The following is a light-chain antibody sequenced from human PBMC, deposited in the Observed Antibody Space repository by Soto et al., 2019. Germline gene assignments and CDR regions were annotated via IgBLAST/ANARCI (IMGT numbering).Light chain of an antibody. Sequence: EIVMTQSPATLSVSPGERATLSCRASQSVGSNLAWYQQKPGQAPRLLIYGSSTTATGIPARFSGSGSETEFTLTISSLQSEDFAVYFCQQYNKWPPYTFGQGTKLEIK. V-gene: IGKV3-15*01. CDR3: QQYNKWPPYT. CDR1: QSVGSN. CDR2: GSS. J-gene: IGKJ2*01.